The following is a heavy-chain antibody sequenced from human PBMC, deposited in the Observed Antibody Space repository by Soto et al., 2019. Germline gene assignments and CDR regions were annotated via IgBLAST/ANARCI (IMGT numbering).Heavy chain of an antibody. J-gene: IGHJ4*02. CDR2: INHSGST. V-gene: IGHV4-34*01. Sequence: PSETLSLTCAVYGGSFSGYYWSWIRQPPGKGLEWIGEINHSGSTNYNPSLKSRVTISVDTSKNQFSLKLSSVTAADTAVYYCARIHDFWSGYRNYYFDYWGQGTLVTVSS. D-gene: IGHD3-3*01. CDR3: ARIHDFWSGYRNYYFDY. CDR1: GGSFSGYY.